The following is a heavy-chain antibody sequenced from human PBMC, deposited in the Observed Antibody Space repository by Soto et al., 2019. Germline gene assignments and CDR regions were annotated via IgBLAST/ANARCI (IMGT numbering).Heavy chain of an antibody. D-gene: IGHD3-10*02. V-gene: IGHV4-30-2*01. CDR3: ARECSGSYISNWFDP. CDR2: IYHSGST. CDR1: GGSISSGGYS. Sequence: SETLSLTCAVSGGSISSGGYSWSWIRQPPGKGLEWIGYIYHSGSTYYNPSLKSRVTISVDRSKNQFSLKLSSVTAADTAVYYCARECSGSYISNWFDPWGQGTLVTVSS. J-gene: IGHJ5*02.